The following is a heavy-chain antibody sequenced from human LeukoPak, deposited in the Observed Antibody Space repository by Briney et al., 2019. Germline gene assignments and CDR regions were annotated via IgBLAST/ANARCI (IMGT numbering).Heavy chain of an antibody. V-gene: IGHV1-69*06. J-gene: IGHJ4*02. Sequence: SVKVSCKASGGTFSSYAISWVRQAPGQGLEWMGGIIPIFGTANYAQKFQGRVTITADKSTSTAYMELSSLRSEDTAVYYCASPGETAMVRRYYFDYWGQGTLVTVSS. CDR2: IIPIFGTA. CDR3: ASPGETAMVRRYYFDY. D-gene: IGHD5-18*01. CDR1: GGTFSSYA.